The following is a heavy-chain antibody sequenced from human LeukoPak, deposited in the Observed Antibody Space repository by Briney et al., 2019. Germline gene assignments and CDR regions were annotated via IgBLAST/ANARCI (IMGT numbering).Heavy chain of an antibody. J-gene: IGHJ1*01. CDR3: ARTVGPSGSYSSEYFQH. CDR1: GGSFSGYY. V-gene: IGHV4-34*01. CDR2: INHSGST. Sequence: PSETLSLTCAVYGGSFSGYYWSWIRQPPGKGLEWIGEINHSGSTNYNPSLKSRVTISVDTSKNQFSLKLGSVTAADTAVYYCARTVGPSGSYSSEYFQHWGQGTLVTVSS. D-gene: IGHD1-26*01.